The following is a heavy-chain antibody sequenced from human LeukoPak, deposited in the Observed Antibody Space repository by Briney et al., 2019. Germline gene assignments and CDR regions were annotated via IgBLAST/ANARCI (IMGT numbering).Heavy chain of an antibody. V-gene: IGHV1-18*04. CDR1: GYTFTSYY. CDR3: ASCHRSGYDSSGCH. J-gene: IGHJ4*02. CDR2: ISAHNGNT. D-gene: IGHD3-22*01. Sequence: ASVKVSCKASGYTFTSYYMHWVRQAPGQGLEWMGWISAHNGNTKYAQKLQGRVTMTTDTFTSTAYMEVRSLRSDDTAVYYCASCHRSGYDSSGCHWGQGTLVTVSS.